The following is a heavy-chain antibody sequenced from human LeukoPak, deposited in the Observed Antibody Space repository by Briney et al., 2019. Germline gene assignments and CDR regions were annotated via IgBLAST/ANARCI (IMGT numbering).Heavy chain of an antibody. CDR2: FDPEDGET. D-gene: IGHD2-21*01. J-gene: IGHJ2*01. CDR3: ATGDVGVWYFDL. CDR1: GYTLTELS. Sequence: ASVKVSCKVSGYTLTELSMHWVRQAPGKGLEWMGGFDPEDGETIYAQKFQGRVTMTEDTSTDTAYMELSSLRSEDTAVYYCATGDVGVWYFDLWGRGTLVTVSS. V-gene: IGHV1-24*01.